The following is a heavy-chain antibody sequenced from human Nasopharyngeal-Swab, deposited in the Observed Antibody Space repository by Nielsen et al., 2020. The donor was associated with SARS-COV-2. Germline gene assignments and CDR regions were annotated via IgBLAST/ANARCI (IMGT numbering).Heavy chain of an antibody. CDR2: TYYRSKWYN. D-gene: IGHD4-17*01. V-gene: IGHV6-1*01. CDR1: GDSVSSSSAA. Sequence: SETLSLTCAISGDSVSSSSAARNWIGQSPSRGLEWLGRTYYRSKWYNDYAVSVKSRITINPDTSKNQFSLHLNSVTPEDTAVYYCARARGAYGDYYYYYYTDVWGKGTTVTVSS. CDR3: ARARGAYGDYYYYYYTDV. J-gene: IGHJ6*03.